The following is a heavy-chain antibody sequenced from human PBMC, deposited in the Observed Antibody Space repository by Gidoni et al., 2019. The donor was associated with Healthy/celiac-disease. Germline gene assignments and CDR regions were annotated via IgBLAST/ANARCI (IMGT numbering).Heavy chain of an antibody. J-gene: IGHJ4*02. CDR3: ARAKGVGATLLSHSGSFDY. D-gene: IGHD1-26*01. CDR2: INPSGGST. Sequence: QVQLVQSGAEVKKPGASVKVSCKASGYTFTSYYMHWVRQAPGQGLEWMGIINPSGGSTSYAQKFQGRVTMTRDTSTSTVYMELSSLRSEDTAVYYCARAKGVGATLLSHSGSFDYWGQGTLVTVSS. V-gene: IGHV1-46*01. CDR1: GYTFTSYY.